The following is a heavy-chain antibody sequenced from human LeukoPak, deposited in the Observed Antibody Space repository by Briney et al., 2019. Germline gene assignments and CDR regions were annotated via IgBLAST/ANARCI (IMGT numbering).Heavy chain of an antibody. V-gene: IGHV4-59*01. CDR2: IHYSGST. CDR3: ARVVRDSSGWYHFDY. D-gene: IGHD6-19*01. Sequence: PSETLSLTCTVSGGSISTYYWNWIRQPPGKGLEWIGSIHYSGSTNYNPSLKSRVTISVDTSKNLFSPNLNSVTAADTAVYYCARVVRDSSGWYHFDYWGQGTLVTVYS. J-gene: IGHJ4*02. CDR1: GGSISTYY.